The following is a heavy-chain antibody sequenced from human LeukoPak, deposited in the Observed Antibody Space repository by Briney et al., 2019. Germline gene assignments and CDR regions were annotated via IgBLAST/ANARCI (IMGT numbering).Heavy chain of an antibody. CDR3: ARDLGYCSSTSCYPWFDP. Sequence: ASVKVSCKASGYTFTGYYMHWVRQAPGQGLEWMGWISPNSGGTNYAQKFQGRVTMTRDTSISTAYMELSRLRSDDTVVYYCARDLGYCSSTSCYPWFDPWGQGTLVTVSS. J-gene: IGHJ5*02. CDR2: ISPNSGGT. CDR1: GYTFTGYY. V-gene: IGHV1-2*02. D-gene: IGHD2-2*01.